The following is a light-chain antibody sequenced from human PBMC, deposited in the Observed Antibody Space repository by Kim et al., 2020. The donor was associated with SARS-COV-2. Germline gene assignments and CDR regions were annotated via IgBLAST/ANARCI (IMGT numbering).Light chain of an antibody. J-gene: IGKJ5*01. Sequence: DIVLTQSPGTLSSSPGEGATLSCRASQTVANTYIVWYQQRPGQAPRLLIYDASRRAAGIPDRFIGSGSGTDFILIISRLVHEDVAVDYYQQYGGTPSITFGQGTQLDIK. CDR2: DAS. V-gene: IGKV3-20*01. CDR3: QQYGGTPSIT. CDR1: QTVANTY.